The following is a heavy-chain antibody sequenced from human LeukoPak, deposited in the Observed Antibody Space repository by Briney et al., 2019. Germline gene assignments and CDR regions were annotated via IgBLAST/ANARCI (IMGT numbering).Heavy chain of an antibody. J-gene: IGHJ6*03. CDR3: GATTGSYYYYYDMDV. CDR1: GGTFSSYA. CDR2: IIPIFGTA. D-gene: IGHD1-1*01. Sequence: ASVKVSCKASGGTFSSYAISWVRQAPGQGLEWMGGIIPIFGTANYAQKFQGRVTITADESTSTAYMELSSLRSEDTAVYYCGATTGSYYYYYDMDVWGKGTTVTVSS. V-gene: IGHV1-69*13.